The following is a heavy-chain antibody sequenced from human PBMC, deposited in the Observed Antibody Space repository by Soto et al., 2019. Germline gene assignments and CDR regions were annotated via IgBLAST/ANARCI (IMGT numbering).Heavy chain of an antibody. Sequence: GGSLRLSCAASGFTFSSYAMSWVRQAPGKGLEWVSAISGSGGSTYYADSVKGRFTISRDNSKNTLYLQMNSLRAEDTAVYYCAKDMSLVGAIDYFDYWGQGTLVTVSS. CDR1: GFTFSSYA. V-gene: IGHV3-23*01. CDR3: AKDMSLVGAIDYFDY. D-gene: IGHD1-26*01. CDR2: ISGSGGST. J-gene: IGHJ4*02.